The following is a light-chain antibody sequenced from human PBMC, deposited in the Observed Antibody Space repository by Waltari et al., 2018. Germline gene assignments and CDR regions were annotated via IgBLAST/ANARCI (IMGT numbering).Light chain of an antibody. CDR3: QHYVRLPAT. Sequence: EIVLTQSPGTLSLSPGERATLSCRASQSVSRTLAWYQQKPGQAPRLLMYGASTRATGIPERFSGGGSGTDFSLTISRLEPEDFALYYCQHYVRLPATFGQGTKVEIK. J-gene: IGKJ1*01. V-gene: IGKV3-20*01. CDR1: QSVSRT. CDR2: GAS.